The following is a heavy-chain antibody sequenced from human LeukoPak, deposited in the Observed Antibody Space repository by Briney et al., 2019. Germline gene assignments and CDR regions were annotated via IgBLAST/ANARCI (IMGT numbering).Heavy chain of an antibody. V-gene: IGHV3-53*01. D-gene: IGHD2-21*02. CDR2: IYISGRT. CDR3: ARGTPRCGGDCYPIDS. Sequence: GGSLRLSCATSGFTFTNYLMNWVRQPPGKGLEWVSIIYISGRTNYADSVKGRFTISRDNSKNTVYLQMSSLRAEDTAVYYCARGTPRCGGDCYPIDSWGQGTLVTVSS. J-gene: IGHJ4*02. CDR1: GFTFTNYL.